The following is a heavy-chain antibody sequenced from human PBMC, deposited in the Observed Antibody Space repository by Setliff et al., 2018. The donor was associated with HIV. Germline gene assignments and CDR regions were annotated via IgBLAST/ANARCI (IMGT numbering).Heavy chain of an antibody. V-gene: IGHV3-20*04. CDR3: ARHVEAGSTNTHYYYMDV. CDR2: INWNGGNT. Sequence: GGSLRLSCAASGFTFDDYGMSWVRQTPGRGLEWVSGINWNGGNTYYADSVKGRFTISRDNAKNSLYLQMSSLRAEDTAVYYCARHVEAGSTNTHYYYMDVWGKGTTVTVSS. CDR1: GFTFDDYG. D-gene: IGHD6-13*01. J-gene: IGHJ6*03.